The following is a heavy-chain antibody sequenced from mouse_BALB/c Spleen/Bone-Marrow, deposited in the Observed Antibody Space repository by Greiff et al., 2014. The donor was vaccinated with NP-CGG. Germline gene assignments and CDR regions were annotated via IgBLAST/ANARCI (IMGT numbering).Heavy chain of an antibody. Sequence: EVQLQQSGAELVRPGASVKISCKASGYTFTNHHINWVKQRPGQGLDWIGNINPYNDYTNYNQKFKGKATLTVDKSSSTAYMELRSLTSEYSAVYYCARREKIGGRSSMDYWGQGTSVTVSS. CDR3: ARREKIGGRSSMDY. CDR2: INPYNDYT. CDR1: GYTFTNHH. V-gene: IGHV1S45*01. D-gene: IGHD3-3*01. J-gene: IGHJ4*01.